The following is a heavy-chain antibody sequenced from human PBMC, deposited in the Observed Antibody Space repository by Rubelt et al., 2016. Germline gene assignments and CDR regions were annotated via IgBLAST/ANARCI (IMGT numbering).Heavy chain of an antibody. J-gene: IGHJ6*02. V-gene: IGHV4-39*01. CDR1: GGSISSSSYY. CDR2: IYYSGST. Sequence: QLQLQESGPGLVKPSETLSLTCTVSGGSISSSSYYWGWIRQPPGKGLEWIGSIYYSGSTYYNPSLKSRVTISVDTSKNQFSLKLSSVTAADTAVYYCARGNMTTFGGAAYYGMDVWGQGTTVTVSS. D-gene: IGHD3-16*01. CDR3: ARGNMTTFGGAAYYGMDV.